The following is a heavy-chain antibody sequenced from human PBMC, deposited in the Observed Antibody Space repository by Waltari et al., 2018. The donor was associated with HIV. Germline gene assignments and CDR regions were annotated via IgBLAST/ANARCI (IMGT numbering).Heavy chain of an antibody. CDR3: ARQWGYYDFWSGSNWIDP. V-gene: IGHV4-39*01. CDR2: IYYSGST. J-gene: IGHJ5*02. D-gene: IGHD3-3*01. CDR1: GGSISSSSYY. Sequence: QLQLQESGPGLVKPSETLSLTCTVPGGSISSSSYYWGWLRQPPGTGLEWIGSIYYSGSTYYNPSLKSRVTISVDTSKNQFSLKLSSVTAADTAVYYCARQWGYYDFWSGSNWIDPWGQGTLVTVSS.